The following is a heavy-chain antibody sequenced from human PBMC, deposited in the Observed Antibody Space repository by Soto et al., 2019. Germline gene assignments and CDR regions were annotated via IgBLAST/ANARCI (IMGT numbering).Heavy chain of an antibody. V-gene: IGHV3-7*01. Sequence: EVQLVESGGGLVQPGGSLRLSCAASGFTFSSYWMSWVRQAPGKGLEWVANIKQDGSEKYYVDSVKGRFTISRDNAKNSLYLQMNSLRAEDTAVYYGARGGRGWYYYYYGMDVWGQGTTVTVSS. CDR1: GFTFSSYW. CDR2: IKQDGSEK. D-gene: IGHD6-19*01. CDR3: ARGGRGWYYYYYGMDV. J-gene: IGHJ6*02.